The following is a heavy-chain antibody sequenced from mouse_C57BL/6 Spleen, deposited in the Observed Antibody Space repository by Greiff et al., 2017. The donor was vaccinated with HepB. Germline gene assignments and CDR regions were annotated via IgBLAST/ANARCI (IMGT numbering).Heavy chain of an antibody. V-gene: IGHV1-85*01. Sequence: VKLMESGPELVKPGASVKLSCKASGYTFTSYDINWVKQRPGQGLEWIGWIYPSDGSTKYNEKFKGKATLTVDTSSSTAYMELHSLTSEDSAVYFCEREGKGLLRESYYAMDYWGQGTSVAVSS. D-gene: IGHD1-1*01. CDR2: IYPSDGST. J-gene: IGHJ4*01. CDR3: EREGKGLLRESYYAMDY. CDR1: GYTFTSYD.